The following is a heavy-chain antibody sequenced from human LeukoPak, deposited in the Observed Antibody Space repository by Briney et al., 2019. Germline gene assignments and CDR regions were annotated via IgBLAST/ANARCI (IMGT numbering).Heavy chain of an antibody. CDR2: IYYSGST. Sequence: SDTLSLTCTVSGVSISSFYWSWIRHPPGKGLECFGDIYYSGSTNYNPSLKSRVTISVDTSKNQFSLKLRSVTAADTAVYYCARQQHYDSSGYYDYWGQGTLVTVSS. CDR3: ARQQHYDSSGYYDY. CDR1: GVSISSFY. J-gene: IGHJ4*02. D-gene: IGHD3-22*01. V-gene: IGHV4-59*08.